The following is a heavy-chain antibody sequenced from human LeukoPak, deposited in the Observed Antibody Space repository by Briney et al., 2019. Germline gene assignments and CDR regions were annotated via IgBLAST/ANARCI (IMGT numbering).Heavy chain of an antibody. CDR3: ARIVVVMGMAFDI. CDR2: ISSNGGST. V-gene: IGHV3-64*01. J-gene: IGHJ3*02. D-gene: IGHD2-21*01. CDR1: GFTFSSYA. Sequence: PGGSLRLSCAASGFTFSSYAMHWVRQAPGKGLEYVSAISSNGGSTYYANSVKGRFTISRDNSKNTLYLQVGSLRAEDMAVYYCARIVVVMGMAFDIWGQGTMVTVSS.